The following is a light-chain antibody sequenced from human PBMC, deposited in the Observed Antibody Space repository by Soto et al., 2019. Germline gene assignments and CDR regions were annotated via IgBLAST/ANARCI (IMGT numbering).Light chain of an antibody. V-gene: IGKV3-15*01. CDR1: QSVSSN. Sequence: EIVMTQSQATLSVSPGERATLSCRASQSVSSNLAWYQQKPGQAPRLLIYGASTRATGIPARFSGSGSGTEFNLTISSLQSEDFAVYYCQQYNNWPRTFGQGTKVEIK. CDR3: QQYNNWPRT. J-gene: IGKJ1*01. CDR2: GAS.